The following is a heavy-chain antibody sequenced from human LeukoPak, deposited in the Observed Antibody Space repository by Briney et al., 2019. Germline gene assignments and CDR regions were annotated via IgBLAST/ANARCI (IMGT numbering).Heavy chain of an antibody. CDR2: INPNSGGT. Sequence: ASVKVSCKASGYTFTGYYMHWVRQAPGQGLEWMGWINPNSGGTNYAQKFQGRVTMTRDTSISTAYMELSRLRSDDTAVYYCARAGRVGATAGDFDYWGQGTLVTVSS. V-gene: IGHV1-2*02. D-gene: IGHD1-26*01. J-gene: IGHJ4*02. CDR1: GYTFTGYY. CDR3: ARAGRVGATAGDFDY.